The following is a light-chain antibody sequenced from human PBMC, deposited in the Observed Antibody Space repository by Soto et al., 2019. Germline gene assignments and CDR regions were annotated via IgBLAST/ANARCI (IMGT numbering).Light chain of an antibody. CDR3: QQYNNWPYT. J-gene: IGKJ2*01. CDR2: GAS. Sequence: EIVMTQSPATLSVSPGERATLSCRASQSVSSNLAWYQQKPGQAPRLLIYGASTRATAIPARFSGSGSGTEFTLTISGLQSEDFAVYYCQQYNNWPYTFGQGTKLEIK. V-gene: IGKV3-15*01. CDR1: QSVSSN.